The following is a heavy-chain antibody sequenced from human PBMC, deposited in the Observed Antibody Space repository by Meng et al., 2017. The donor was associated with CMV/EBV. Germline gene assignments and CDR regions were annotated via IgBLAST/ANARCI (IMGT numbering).Heavy chain of an antibody. D-gene: IGHD3-10*01. J-gene: IGHJ4*02. Sequence: SLKISCAASGFTFDDYAMHWVRQAPRKGLEWVSGSSWNSGSIGYADSVKGRFTISRDNAKNSLYLQMSSLRAEDTALYYCARDMGRGGRGVLFDYWGQGTPVTVSS. V-gene: IGHV3-9*01. CDR3: ARDMGRGGRGVLFDY. CDR2: SSWNSGSI. CDR1: GFTFDDYA.